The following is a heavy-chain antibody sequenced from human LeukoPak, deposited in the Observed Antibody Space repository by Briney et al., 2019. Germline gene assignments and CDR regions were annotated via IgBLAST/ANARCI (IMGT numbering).Heavy chain of an antibody. CDR1: GFTFRDYD. D-gene: IGHD3-10*01. CDR2: ISSSDRTI. Sequence: PGGSLRPSCAASGFTFRDYDMTWIRQAPGKGLEWVSYISSSDRTIYNAESVKGRFTISRDNAKNSLYLQMNSLRAEDTAVYYCARAPTYGSGSSFDYWGQGTLVTVSS. CDR3: ARAPTYGSGSSFDY. J-gene: IGHJ4*02. V-gene: IGHV3-11*01.